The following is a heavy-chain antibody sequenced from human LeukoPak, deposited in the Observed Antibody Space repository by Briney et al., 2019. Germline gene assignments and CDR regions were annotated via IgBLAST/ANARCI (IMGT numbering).Heavy chain of an antibody. V-gene: IGHV4-34*01. CDR1: GGSFSGYY. Sequence: PSETLSLTCAVYGGSFSGYYWSWIRQPPGKGLEWIGEINHSGSTNYNPSLKSRVTISVDTSKNQFSLKLSSVTVADTAVYYCARVRIVVVPAANYYYYGMDVWGQGTTVTVSS. CDR2: INHSGST. D-gene: IGHD2-2*01. J-gene: IGHJ6*02. CDR3: ARVRIVVVPAANYYYYGMDV.